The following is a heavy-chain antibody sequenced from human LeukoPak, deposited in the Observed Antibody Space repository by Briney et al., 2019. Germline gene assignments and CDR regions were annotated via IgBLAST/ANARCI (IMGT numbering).Heavy chain of an antibody. J-gene: IGHJ5*02. D-gene: IGHD6-13*01. CDR1: GGSISSYY. CDR3: ARAVGAAGDWFDP. Sequence: PSETLSLTCTVSGGSISSYYWSWIRQTPGKGLEWIGDTYYSGSTNYNPSLKSRVTISVDTSKNQFSLKLSSVTAADTAVYYCARAVGAAGDWFDPWGQGTLVTVSS. V-gene: IGHV4-59*08. CDR2: TYYSGST.